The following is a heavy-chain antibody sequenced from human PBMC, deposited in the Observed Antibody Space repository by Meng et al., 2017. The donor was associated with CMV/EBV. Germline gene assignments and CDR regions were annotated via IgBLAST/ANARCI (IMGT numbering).Heavy chain of an antibody. Sequence: ASVKVSCKASGYTFTSYYMHWVRQAPGQGLEWMGIINPSGGRTSYAQKFQGRVTMTRDTSTSTVYMELSSLRSEDTAVYYCARAGGYDFWSGKPKYGMDVWGQGTTVTVSS. D-gene: IGHD3-3*01. J-gene: IGHJ6*02. V-gene: IGHV1-46*01. CDR2: INPSGGRT. CDR1: GYTFTSYY. CDR3: ARAGGYDFWSGKPKYGMDV.